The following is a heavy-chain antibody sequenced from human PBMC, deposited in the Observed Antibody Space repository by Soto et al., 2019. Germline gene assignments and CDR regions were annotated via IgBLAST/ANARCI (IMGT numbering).Heavy chain of an antibody. J-gene: IGHJ4*02. CDR2: IKSKTDGGTT. V-gene: IGHV3-15*01. CDR3: TTNSIAAAGIDY. CDR1: GFTFSNAW. Sequence: GGSLRLSCVASGFTFSNAWMSWVRQAPGKGLEWVGRIKSKTDGGTTDYAAPVKGRFTISRDDSKNTLYLQMNSLKTEATAVYYCTTNSIAAAGIDYWGQGTLVTVSS. D-gene: IGHD6-13*01.